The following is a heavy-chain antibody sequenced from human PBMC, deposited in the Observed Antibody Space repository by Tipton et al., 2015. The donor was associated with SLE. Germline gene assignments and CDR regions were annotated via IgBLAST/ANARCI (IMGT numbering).Heavy chain of an antibody. CDR2: IYYSGST. Sequence: TLSLTCAVYGGSFSGHYWSWIRQSPGKGLEWIGSIYYSGSTYYNPSLKSRVTISVDTSKNQFSLKLSSVTAADTAVYYCATWRGYDFWTGYSPYYFDYWGQGTLVTVSS. CDR1: GGSFSGHY. CDR3: ATWRGYDFWTGYSPYYFDY. J-gene: IGHJ4*02. D-gene: IGHD3-3*01. V-gene: IGHV4-34*01.